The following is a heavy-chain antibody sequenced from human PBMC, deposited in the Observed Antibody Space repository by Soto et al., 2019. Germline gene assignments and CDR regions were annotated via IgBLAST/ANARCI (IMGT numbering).Heavy chain of an antibody. CDR3: AKDMVRGVKSFGGLDY. V-gene: IGHV3-30*18. CDR1: GFTFSSYG. Sequence: GGSLRLSCAASGFTFSSYGMHWVRQAPGKGLEWVAVISYDGSNKYYADSVKGRFTISRDNSKNTLYLQMNSLRAEDTAVYYCAKDMVRGVKSFGGLDYWGQGTLVTVSS. J-gene: IGHJ4*02. D-gene: IGHD3-10*01. CDR2: ISYDGSNK.